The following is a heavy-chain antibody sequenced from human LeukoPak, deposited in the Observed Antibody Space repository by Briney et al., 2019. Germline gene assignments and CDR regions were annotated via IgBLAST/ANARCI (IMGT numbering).Heavy chain of an antibody. CDR2: IYPGDSDT. V-gene: IGHV5-51*01. J-gene: IGHJ4*02. Sequence: GESLKISCKGSGYSFTSYWIGWVRQMPGKGLEWMGIIYPGDSDTRYSPSFQGQVTISADKSISTASLQWRSLRASDTAMYYCARLGRYYYDSSAYYYWGQGTLVTVSS. D-gene: IGHD3-22*01. CDR3: ARLGRYYYDSSAYYY. CDR1: GYSFTSYW.